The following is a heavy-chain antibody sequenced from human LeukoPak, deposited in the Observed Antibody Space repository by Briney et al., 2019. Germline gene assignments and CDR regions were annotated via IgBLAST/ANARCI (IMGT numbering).Heavy chain of an antibody. J-gene: IGHJ6*03. Sequence: GGSLRLSCAASGFTFSSYNMNWVRQAPGRGLEWVSSISTSSSYIYYADSVKGRFTISRDNAKNSLYLQMNSLRAEDTAVYYCARDRMIDYMDVWGKGTTVTVSS. D-gene: IGHD3-22*01. V-gene: IGHV3-21*01. CDR1: GFTFSSYN. CDR2: ISTSSSYI. CDR3: ARDRMIDYMDV.